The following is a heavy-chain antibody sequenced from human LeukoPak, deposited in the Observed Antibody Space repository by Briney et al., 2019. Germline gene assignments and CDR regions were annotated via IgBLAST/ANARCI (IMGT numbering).Heavy chain of an antibody. J-gene: IGHJ4*02. CDR1: GFTFSSYS. CDR3: ARVAASDIVVVPAATFDY. CDR2: ISSSSSTI. D-gene: IGHD2-2*01. Sequence: GGSLRLSCAASGFTFSSYSMNLVRQAPGKGLEWVSYISSSSSTIYYADSVKGRFTISRDNAKNSLYLQMNSLRAEDTAVYYCARVAASDIVVVPAATFDYWGQGTLVTVSS. V-gene: IGHV3-48*01.